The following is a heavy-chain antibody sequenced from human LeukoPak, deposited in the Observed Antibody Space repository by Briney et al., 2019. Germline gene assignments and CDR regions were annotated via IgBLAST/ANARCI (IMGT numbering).Heavy chain of an antibody. CDR1: GGTFSSYA. CDR2: IIPIFGTA. V-gene: IGHV1-69*05. CDR3: ARDHYDFWSGYQHEFCYFDY. J-gene: IGHJ4*02. D-gene: IGHD3-3*01. Sequence: ASVKVSCKASGGTFSSYAISWVRQAPGQGLEWMGRIIPIFGTANYAQKFQGRVTITTDESTSTAYMELSSLRSEDTAVYYCARDHYDFWSGYQHEFCYFDYCGQGTLVTVSS.